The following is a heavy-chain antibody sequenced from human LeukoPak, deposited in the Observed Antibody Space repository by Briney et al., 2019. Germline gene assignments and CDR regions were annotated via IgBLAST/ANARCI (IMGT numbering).Heavy chain of an antibody. Sequence: GGSLRLSCAASGFTFSSYAMSWVRQGPGKGLEWVANIKPDGSLIYYVDSVKGRFTISRDNAKNSLYLQMNSLRAEDTAVYYCAKWELYSGFYYIDYWGQGTLATVSS. D-gene: IGHD1-26*01. CDR3: AKWELYSGFYYIDY. J-gene: IGHJ4*02. CDR2: IKPDGSLI. CDR1: GFTFSSYA. V-gene: IGHV3-7*01.